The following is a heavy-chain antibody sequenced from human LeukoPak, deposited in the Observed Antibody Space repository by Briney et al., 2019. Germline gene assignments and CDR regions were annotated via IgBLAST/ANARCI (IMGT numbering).Heavy chain of an antibody. CDR1: GASISTDY. Sequence: SETLSLTCTVSGASISTDYWSWIRQPPGKGLEWIGYIYYSGSTNYNPSLKSRVTISVDTSKNQFSLKLSSVTAADTAVYYCARHLRYGSGSYRVVEVSSFDPWGQGTLVTVSS. CDR3: ARHLRYGSGSYRVVEVSSFDP. V-gene: IGHV4-59*08. J-gene: IGHJ5*02. D-gene: IGHD3-10*01. CDR2: IYYSGST.